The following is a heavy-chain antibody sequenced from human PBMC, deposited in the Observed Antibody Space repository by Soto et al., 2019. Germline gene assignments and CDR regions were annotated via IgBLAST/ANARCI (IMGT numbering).Heavy chain of an antibody. Sequence: PSETLSLPCTVSGGSISSYYWSWIRQPPGKGLEWIGYIYYSGSTNYNPSLKSRVTISVDTSKNQFSLKLSSVTAADTAVYYCASPRELSYSYFYFFTLDVWGQGTTVTVSS. CDR1: GGSISSYY. CDR3: ASPRELSYSYFYFFTLDV. D-gene: IGHD2-21*01. J-gene: IGHJ6*02. CDR2: IYYSGST. V-gene: IGHV4-59*01.